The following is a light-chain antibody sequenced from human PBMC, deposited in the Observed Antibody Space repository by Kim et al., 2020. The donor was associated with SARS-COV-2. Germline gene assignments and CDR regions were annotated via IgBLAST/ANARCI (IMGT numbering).Light chain of an antibody. V-gene: IGLV7-46*01. Sequence: PGVTVTLSCGSSTRPVTSGHFPYWFQQKPGHGPKTLIYDPTSKHSWTPARFSGSLLGGKAALTLSGAQPEDEADYYCWLSHSGVRVFGGGTQLTVL. CDR3: WLSHSGVRV. CDR1: TRPVTSGHF. CDR2: DPT. J-gene: IGLJ3*02.